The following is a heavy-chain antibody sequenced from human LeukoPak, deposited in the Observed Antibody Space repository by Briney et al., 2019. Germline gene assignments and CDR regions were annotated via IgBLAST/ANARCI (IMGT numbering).Heavy chain of an antibody. J-gene: IGHJ4*02. CDR2: IWYDGSNK. V-gene: IGHV3-33*01. CDR3: ARDRDYGAFDY. CDR1: GFTFSSYG. D-gene: IGHD4-17*01. Sequence: SGGPLRLSCAASGFTFSSYGMHWVRQAPGKGLECVAVIWYDGSNKYYADSVKGRFTISRDNSKNTLYLQMNSLRAEDTAVYYCARDRDYGAFDYWGQGTLVTVSS.